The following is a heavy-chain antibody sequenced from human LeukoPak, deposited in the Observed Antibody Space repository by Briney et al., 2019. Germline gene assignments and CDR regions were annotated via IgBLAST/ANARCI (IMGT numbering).Heavy chain of an antibody. V-gene: IGHV1-2*02. J-gene: IGHJ4*02. CDR3: ARPSGRVGASWIDY. CDR2: INPNSGGT. D-gene: IGHD1-26*01. CDR1: GYTFTGYY. Sequence: ASVKVSCKASGYTFTGYYMHWVRQAPGQGLEWMGWINPNSGGTNYAQKFQGRVTMTRDTSISTAYMELSRLRSDDTAVYYCARPSGRVGASWIDYWGQGTLVTVSS.